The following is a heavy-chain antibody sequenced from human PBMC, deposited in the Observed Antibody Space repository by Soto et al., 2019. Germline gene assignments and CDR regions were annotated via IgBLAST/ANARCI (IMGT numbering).Heavy chain of an antibody. J-gene: IGHJ5*02. CDR1: GYTFTSYY. Sequence: ASVKVSCKVSGYTFTSYYMHWVRQAPGQGLEWMGITNPSGGSTSYAQKFQGRVTMTRDTSTSTVYMELSSLRSEDTAVYYCAREGAVLTYWFDPWGQGTLVTVSS. D-gene: IGHD3-10*01. V-gene: IGHV1-46*01. CDR2: TNPSGGST. CDR3: AREGAVLTYWFDP.